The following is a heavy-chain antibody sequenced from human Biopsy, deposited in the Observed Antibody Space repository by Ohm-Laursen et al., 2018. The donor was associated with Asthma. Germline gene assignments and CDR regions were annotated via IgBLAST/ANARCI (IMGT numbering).Heavy chain of an antibody. CDR1: AFTFGDYW. V-gene: IGHV3-7*01. CDR2: IKHDGSEK. CDR3: ARTFHFWSPYHAEHYQL. Sequence: SLRLSCSASAFTFGDYWMSWVRQVPGQGLEWVANIKHDGSEKNHVDSLKGRFTISRDNAKNLLFLQMNSLRAEDTAVYYCARTFHFWSPYHAEHYQLWGQGTLVTVSS. J-gene: IGHJ1*01. D-gene: IGHD3-3*01.